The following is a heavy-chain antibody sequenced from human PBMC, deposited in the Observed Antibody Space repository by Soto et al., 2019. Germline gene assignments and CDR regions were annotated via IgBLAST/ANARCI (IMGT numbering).Heavy chain of an antibody. CDR2: ISAYNGNT. D-gene: IGHD2-15*01. CDR1: GYTFTSYG. CDR3: ARVASYCSGGSCPLKTIYYYYYMDV. V-gene: IGHV1-18*01. J-gene: IGHJ6*03. Sequence: QVQLVQSGAEVKKPGASVKVSCKASGYTFTSYGISWVRQAPGQGLEWMGWISAYNGNTNYAQKLQGRVTMTTDTATSTAYMELRSLSSDYTAVYYCARVASYCSGGSCPLKTIYYYYYMDVWGKGTTVTVSS.